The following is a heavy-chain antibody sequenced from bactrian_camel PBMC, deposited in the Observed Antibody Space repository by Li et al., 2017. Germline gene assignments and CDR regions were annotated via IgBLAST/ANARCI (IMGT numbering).Heavy chain of an antibody. CDR2: ITDDGHT. V-gene: IGHV3S55*01. D-gene: IGHD6*01. Sequence: QLVESGGGSVQAGGSLRLSCIASGFTRAGADMGWYRQAPGNECESVSTITDDGHTFYTDSVKGRFTISQENAKNTIYLQMNSLKPEDTAKYYCAAEGGSWSVDHPCGRHGFHSKTGNYWGQGTQVTVS. CDR1: GFTRAGAD. CDR3: AAEGGSWSVDHPCGRHGFHSKTGNY. J-gene: IGHJ4*01.